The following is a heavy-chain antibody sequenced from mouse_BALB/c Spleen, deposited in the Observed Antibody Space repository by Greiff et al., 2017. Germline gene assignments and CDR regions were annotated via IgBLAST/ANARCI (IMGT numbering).Heavy chain of an antibody. D-gene: IGHD3-2*01. J-gene: IGHJ3*01. CDR1: GFTFSSYA. CDR3: ARRRGDSSGFGAH. CDR2: ISSGGSYT. Sequence: EVQVVESGGGLVKPGGSLKLSCAASGFTFSSYAMSWVRQSPEKRLEWVAEISSGGSYTYYPDTVTGRFTISRDNAKNTLYLEMSSLRSEDTAMYYCARRRGDSSGFGAHWGQGTLVTVSA. V-gene: IGHV5-9-4*01.